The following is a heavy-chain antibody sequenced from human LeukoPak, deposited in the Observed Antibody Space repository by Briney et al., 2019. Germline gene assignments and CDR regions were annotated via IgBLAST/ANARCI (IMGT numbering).Heavy chain of an antibody. CDR1: GSSISSYY. CDR2: IYYSGST. CDR3: ARVPGYSSSTDAFDI. J-gene: IGHJ3*02. V-gene: IGHV4-59*01. D-gene: IGHD6-13*01. Sequence: SETLSLTCTVSGSSISSYYWSWIRQPPGKGLEWIGYIYYSGSTNYNPSLKSRVTISVDTSKNQFSLKLSSVTAADTAVYYCARVPGYSSSTDAFDIWGQGTMVTVSS.